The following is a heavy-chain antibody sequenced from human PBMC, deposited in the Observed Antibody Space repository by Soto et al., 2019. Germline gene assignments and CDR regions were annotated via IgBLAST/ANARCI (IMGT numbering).Heavy chain of an antibody. Sequence: ASVKVSCKASGYTFTSYYMHWVRQAPGKGLEWMGGFDPEDGETIYAQKFQGRVTMTEDTSTDTAYMELSSLRSEDTAVYYCATSSPHDYGVDFDYWGQGTLVTVSS. V-gene: IGHV1-24*01. CDR2: FDPEDGET. D-gene: IGHD4-17*01. J-gene: IGHJ4*02. CDR3: ATSSPHDYGVDFDY. CDR1: GYTFTSYY.